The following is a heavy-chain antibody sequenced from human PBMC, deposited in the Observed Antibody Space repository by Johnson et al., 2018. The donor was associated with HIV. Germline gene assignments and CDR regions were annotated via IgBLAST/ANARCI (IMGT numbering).Heavy chain of an antibody. V-gene: IGHV3-30*03. CDR2: VSFDGSKK. CDR1: GFTFRSYW. J-gene: IGHJ3*02. D-gene: IGHD3-22*01. CDR3: VRRFYDSSAFDI. Sequence: QVQLVESGGGLVQPGGSLRLSCAASGFTFRSYWMSWVRQAPGKGLEWVAVVSFDGSKKYHADSVRGRFTISRDNSKNTLFLQMNSLRAEDTAVYYCVRRFYDSSAFDIWGQGTMVTVSS.